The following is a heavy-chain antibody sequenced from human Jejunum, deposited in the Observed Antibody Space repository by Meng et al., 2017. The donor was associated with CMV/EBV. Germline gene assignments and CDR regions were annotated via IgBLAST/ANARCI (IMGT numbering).Heavy chain of an antibody. Sequence: YTFPSSHLHWVRQAPGQGLEWLGIINPNNGGTAGAQRFQGRVSMTGDTATSTFYLTLSSLRSEDTAVYYCARDLSSDTRFYYAPDYWGQGTLVTVSS. CDR3: ARDLSSDTRFYYAPDY. V-gene: IGHV1-46*01. CDR2: INPNNGGT. J-gene: IGHJ4*02. CDR1: YTFPSSH. D-gene: IGHD2/OR15-2a*01.